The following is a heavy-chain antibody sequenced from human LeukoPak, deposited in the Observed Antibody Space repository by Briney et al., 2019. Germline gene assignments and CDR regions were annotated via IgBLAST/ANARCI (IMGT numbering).Heavy chain of an antibody. CDR1: GFTLSSYW. CDR2: IKQDGREI. D-gene: IGHD1-26*01. J-gene: IGHJ4*02. Sequence: GGSLRLSCAASGFTLSSYWMSWVRQAPGKGLEWVANIKQDGREIYYVDSVKGRFTISRDNAKNSLYLQMNSLRAEDTAVYYCARDKQVGATYFDYWGQGTLVTVSS. CDR3: ARDKQVGATYFDY. V-gene: IGHV3-7*01.